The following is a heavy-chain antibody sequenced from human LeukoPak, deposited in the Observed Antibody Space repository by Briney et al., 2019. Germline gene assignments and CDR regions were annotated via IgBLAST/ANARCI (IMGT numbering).Heavy chain of an antibody. D-gene: IGHD6-19*01. CDR2: IVVGSGNT. V-gene: IGHV1-58*02. J-gene: IGHJ4*02. CDR3: ARDLQRGYSSGWYRGVDY. CDR1: GFTFTSSA. Sequence: SVKVSCKASGFTFTSSAMQWVRQARGQRLEWIGWIVVGSGNTNYAQKFQERVTITRDMSTSTAYMELRSLRSDDTAVYYCARDLQRGYSSGWYRGVDYWGQGTLVTVSS.